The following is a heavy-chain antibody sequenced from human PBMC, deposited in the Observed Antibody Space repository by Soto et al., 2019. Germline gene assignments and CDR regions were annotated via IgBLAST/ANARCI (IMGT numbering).Heavy chain of an antibody. CDR1: GFTVSSNY. Sequence: EVQLVESGGGLVQPGGSLRLSCAASGFTVSSNYVTWVRQAPGKGLEWVSVIYGGGRTYYSDSVKGRFTISRDNSKNTVYLQMNSLRAEDTAVYYCAFSAGWSNYYGMDVWGQGTTLTVSS. CDR2: IYGGGRT. CDR3: AFSAGWSNYYGMDV. D-gene: IGHD6-19*01. V-gene: IGHV3-66*01. J-gene: IGHJ6*02.